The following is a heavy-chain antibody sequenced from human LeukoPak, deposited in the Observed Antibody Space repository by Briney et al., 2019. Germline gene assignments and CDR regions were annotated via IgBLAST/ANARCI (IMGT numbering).Heavy chain of an antibody. Sequence: PGGSLRLSCAASGFTFISYAMSWVRQAPGKGLEGVSVISGSGATTHYANSVKGRFTISRDNSKNTLYLQMNSLRAEDTAVYYCVRDYYDSSGYYGVDYWGQGTLVTVSS. CDR1: GFTFISYA. J-gene: IGHJ4*02. CDR3: VRDYYDSSGYYGVDY. D-gene: IGHD3-22*01. CDR2: ISGSGATT. V-gene: IGHV3-23*01.